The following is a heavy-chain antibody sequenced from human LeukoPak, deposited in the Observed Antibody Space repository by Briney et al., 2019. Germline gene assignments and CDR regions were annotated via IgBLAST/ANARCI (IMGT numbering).Heavy chain of an antibody. CDR3: ARARYSDF. CDR2: IKEDGSEK. V-gene: IGHV3-7*01. Sequence: GGSLRLSCVASGFTFSNYWMTWVRQAPGKGLEWVANIKEDGSEKNYADSVKGRFTISRDNAKDSLYLQMNSLRGEDTAVYYCARARYSDFWGQGTLVTVSS. J-gene: IGHJ4*02. CDR1: GFTFSNYW.